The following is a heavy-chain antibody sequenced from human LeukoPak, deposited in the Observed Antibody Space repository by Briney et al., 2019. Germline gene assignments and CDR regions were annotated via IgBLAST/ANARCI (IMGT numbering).Heavy chain of an antibody. CDR3: TRVGYCATTSCRTAFDI. CDR2: INTDGSST. CDR1: GLTFSSYW. J-gene: IGHJ3*02. D-gene: IGHD2-2*01. Sequence: GGSLRLSCAVSGLTFSSYWLHWVRQVPGKGLVWVSRINTDGSSTSYADSVKGRFTISRDNAKSTLYLQMNSLRAEDTAVYYCTRVGYCATTSCRTAFDIWGQGTVVTASS. V-gene: IGHV3-74*01.